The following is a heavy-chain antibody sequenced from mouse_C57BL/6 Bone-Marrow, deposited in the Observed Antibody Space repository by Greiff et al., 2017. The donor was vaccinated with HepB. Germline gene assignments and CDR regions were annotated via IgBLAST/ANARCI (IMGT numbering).Heavy chain of an antibody. CDR1: GFSLTSYG. CDR3: AKKDSSGSYYAMDY. J-gene: IGHJ4*01. CDR2: IWRGGST. Sequence: QVQLQQSGPGLVQPSQSLSITCTVSGFSLTSYGVHWVRQSPGKGLEWLGVIWRGGSTDYNAAFMSRLSITKDNSKSQVVFKMNSLQADDTAIYYCAKKDSSGSYYAMDYWGQGTSVTVSS. V-gene: IGHV2-5*01. D-gene: IGHD3-2*02.